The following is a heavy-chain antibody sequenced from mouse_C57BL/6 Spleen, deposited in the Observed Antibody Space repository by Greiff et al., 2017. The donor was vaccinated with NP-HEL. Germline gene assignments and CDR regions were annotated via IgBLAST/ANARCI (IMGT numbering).Heavy chain of an antibody. CDR3: ARQGIYYGNYDYAMDY. CDR1: GFTFSDYG. D-gene: IGHD2-1*01. Sequence: EVQRVESGGGLVQPGGSLKLSCAASGFTFSDYGMAWVRQAPRKGPELVAFISNLAYSIYYADTVTGRFTISRENAKNTLYLEMSSLRSEDTAMYYCARQGIYYGNYDYAMDYWGQGTSVTVSS. J-gene: IGHJ4*01. V-gene: IGHV5-15*01. CDR2: ISNLAYSI.